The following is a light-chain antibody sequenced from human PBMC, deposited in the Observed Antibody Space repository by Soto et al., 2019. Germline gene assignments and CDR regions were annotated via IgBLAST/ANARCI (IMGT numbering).Light chain of an antibody. Sequence: DIQMTQSPSTLSASVGDRVTITCRASQSISNWLAWYQQKPGKAPKILIYKASSLESEVPSRFSGSGSGTEFTLTISSLQPDDFATYYCQQYNSYRWTFGQGTKVEIK. CDR2: KAS. V-gene: IGKV1-5*03. CDR1: QSISNW. J-gene: IGKJ1*01. CDR3: QQYNSYRWT.